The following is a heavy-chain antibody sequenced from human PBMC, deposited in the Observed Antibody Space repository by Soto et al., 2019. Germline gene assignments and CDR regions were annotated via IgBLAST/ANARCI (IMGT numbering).Heavy chain of an antibody. D-gene: IGHD2-2*01. CDR2: IYHSGSI. V-gene: IGHV4-4*02. Sequence: PSETLSLTCAVSSGSISSTNWLGWVRQSPGKGLEWIGEIYHSGSINYNPSLKSRVTVSVDKSKNQFSLKLSSVTAADTAVYYCARDCSSSSCYGRAFDVWGQGTMVTVSS. CDR3: ARDCSSSSCYGRAFDV. CDR1: SGSISSTNW. J-gene: IGHJ3*01.